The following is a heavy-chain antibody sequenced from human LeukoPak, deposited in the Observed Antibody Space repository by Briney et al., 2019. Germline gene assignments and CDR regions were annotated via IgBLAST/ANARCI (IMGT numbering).Heavy chain of an antibody. CDR1: GFTFSDAW. D-gene: IGHD3-3*01. CDR2: LKSKTDGGAA. CDR3: TTLFGVVSVR. J-gene: IGHJ4*02. V-gene: IGHV3-15*05. Sequence: GGSLRLSCAASGFTFSDAWVSWVRQAPGKGLEWVGRLKSKTDGGAADYAAPVKGRFILSRDDSKNTLYLQMNNLKTEDTAVYYCTTLFGVVSVRWGQGTLVTVSS.